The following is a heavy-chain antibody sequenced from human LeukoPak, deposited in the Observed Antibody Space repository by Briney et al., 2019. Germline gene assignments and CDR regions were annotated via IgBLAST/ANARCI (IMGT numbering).Heavy chain of an antibody. V-gene: IGHV4-61*02. D-gene: IGHD3-10*01. Sequence: SETLSLTCTVSGGSISSGSYYWNWIRQPAGKGLEWIGRIYRSGSSNYNPSLKSRVTISVDTSKNQFSLKLSSVTAADTAVYYCAREGLNMVRGVIPKEAWGWFDPWGQGTLVTVSS. CDR2: IYRSGSS. CDR3: AREGLNMVRGVIPKEAWGWFDP. CDR1: GGSISSGSYY. J-gene: IGHJ5*02.